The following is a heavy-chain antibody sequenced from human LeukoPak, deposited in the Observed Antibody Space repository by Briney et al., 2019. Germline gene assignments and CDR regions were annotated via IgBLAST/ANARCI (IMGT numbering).Heavy chain of an antibody. CDR2: ISYDGSNK. CDR3: AKVNQGLDY. Sequence: GGSLRLSCAASGFTFSSYGMHWVRQAPGKGLEWVAVISYDGSNKYYADSVKGRFTISRDNSKNTLYLQINSLRAEDTAVYYCAKVNQGLDYWGQGTLVTVSS. J-gene: IGHJ4*02. CDR1: GFTFSSYG. V-gene: IGHV3-30*18.